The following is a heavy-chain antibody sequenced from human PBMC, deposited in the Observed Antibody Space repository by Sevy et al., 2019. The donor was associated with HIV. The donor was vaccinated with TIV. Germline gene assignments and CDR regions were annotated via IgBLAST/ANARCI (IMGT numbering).Heavy chain of an antibody. CDR1: GGSFNSYV. CDR3: ARGGYGSLGLGWGPKKYDYYGMDV. CDR2: IIPILGIA. D-gene: IGHD3-10*01. V-gene: IGHV1-69*04. J-gene: IGHJ6*02. Sequence: ASVKVSCKASGGSFNSYVFTWVRQAPGQGLEWMGKIIPILGIAEYSRKFQGRVTITADKSTSTDFMELSSLGAEDTAVYYCARGGYGSLGLGWGPKKYDYYGMDVWGQGTTVTVSS.